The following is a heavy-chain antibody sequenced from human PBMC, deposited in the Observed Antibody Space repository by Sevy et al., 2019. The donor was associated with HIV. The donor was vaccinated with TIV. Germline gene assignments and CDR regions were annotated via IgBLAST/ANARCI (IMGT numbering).Heavy chain of an antibody. J-gene: IGHJ1*01. Sequence: GGSLRLSCAASGFTFSSYSMNWVRQAPGKGLEWVSSISSSSSYIYYADSVKGRFTISRDNAKNSLYLQMNSLRVEDTAVYYCARETGYSYGSLFQHWGQGTLVTVFS. V-gene: IGHV3-21*01. CDR2: ISSSSSYI. D-gene: IGHD5-18*01. CDR1: GFTFSSYS. CDR3: ARETGYSYGSLFQH.